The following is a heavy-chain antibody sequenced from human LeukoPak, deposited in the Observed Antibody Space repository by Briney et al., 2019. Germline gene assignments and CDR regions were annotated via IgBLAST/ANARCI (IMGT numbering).Heavy chain of an antibody. Sequence: SETLSLTCTVSGYSISSGYYWGWIRQPPGKGLEWIGSIYYSGSTYYNPSLKSRVTISVNTSKNQFSLKLSSVTAADTAVYYCAGAGSHSGPVDYWGQGTLVTVSS. CDR1: GYSISSGYY. V-gene: IGHV4-38-2*02. CDR3: AGAGSHSGPVDY. D-gene: IGHD6-19*01. CDR2: IYYSGST. J-gene: IGHJ4*02.